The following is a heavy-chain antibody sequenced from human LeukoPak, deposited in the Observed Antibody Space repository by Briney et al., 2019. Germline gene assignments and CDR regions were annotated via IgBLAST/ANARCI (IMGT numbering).Heavy chain of an antibody. CDR2: IWYDGSNK. CDR3: ARRAHCSSTSCANWYFGL. D-gene: IGHD2-2*01. J-gene: IGHJ2*01. CDR1: GFTFSSYG. V-gene: IGHV3-33*01. Sequence: GGSLRLSCAASGFTFSSYGMHWVRQAPGKGLEWVAVIWYDGSNKYYADSVKGRFTISRDNSKNTLYLQMNSLRAEDTAVYYCARRAHCSSTSCANWYFGLWGRGTLVTVSS.